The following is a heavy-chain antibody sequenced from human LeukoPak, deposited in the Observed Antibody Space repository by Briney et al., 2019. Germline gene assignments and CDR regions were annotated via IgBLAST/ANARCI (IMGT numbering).Heavy chain of an antibody. CDR2: ISWNSGSI. D-gene: IGHD3-22*01. Sequence: PGGSLRLSCAASGFTFDDYAMHWVRQAPGKGLEWVSGISWNSGSIGYADSVKGRFTISRDNAKNSLYLQMNSLRAEDTALYYCAKDRGGNYYDSSGYLVYWGQGTLVTVSS. V-gene: IGHV3-9*01. CDR3: AKDRGGNYYDSSGYLVY. J-gene: IGHJ4*02. CDR1: GFTFDDYA.